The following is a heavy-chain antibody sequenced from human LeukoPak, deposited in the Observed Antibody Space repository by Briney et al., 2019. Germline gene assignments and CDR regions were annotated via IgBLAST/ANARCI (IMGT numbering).Heavy chain of an antibody. D-gene: IGHD5-24*01. Sequence: ASVKVSCKASGYTFTGYYMHWVRQAPGRGLEWMGWINPNSGGTNYAQKFQGRVTMTRDTSISTAYMELSRLRSDDTAVYYCVGDGYNYPHYFDYWGQGTLVTVSS. V-gene: IGHV1-2*02. CDR3: VGDGYNYPHYFDY. CDR2: INPNSGGT. CDR1: GYTFTGYY. J-gene: IGHJ4*02.